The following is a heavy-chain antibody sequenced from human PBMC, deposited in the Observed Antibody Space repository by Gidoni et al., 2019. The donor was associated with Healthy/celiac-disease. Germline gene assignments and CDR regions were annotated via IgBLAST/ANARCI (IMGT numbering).Heavy chain of an antibody. Sequence: EVQLVESGGGLVQPGRSLRLSCAASGFTFDAYAMHWGRQDPGKGLEWVSGISWNSGSIGYADSVKGRFTISRDNAKNSLYLQMNSLRAEDTALYYCAKDKGYCSSTSCSTDYYYGMDVWGQGTTVTVSS. J-gene: IGHJ6*02. CDR2: ISWNSGSI. CDR3: AKDKGYCSSTSCSTDYYYGMDV. V-gene: IGHV3-9*01. CDR1: GFTFDAYA. D-gene: IGHD2-2*02.